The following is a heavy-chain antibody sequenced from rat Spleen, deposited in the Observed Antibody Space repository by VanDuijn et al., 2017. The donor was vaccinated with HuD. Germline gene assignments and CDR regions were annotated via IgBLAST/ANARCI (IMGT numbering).Heavy chain of an antibody. CDR2: MTYDGTST. Sequence: EVQLVESGGGLVQPGRSMKLSCAASGFTFSNYDMAWVRQAPTKGLEGVASMTYDGTSTYYRDFVKGRFTITRDNAKSTLYLKMASLRSEDTAPYYWATKEYGLTGLAYWGKGTLVTVSS. J-gene: IGHJ3*01. CDR1: GFTFSNYD. D-gene: IGHD1-3*01. V-gene: IGHV5-22*01. CDR3: ATKEYGLTGLAY.